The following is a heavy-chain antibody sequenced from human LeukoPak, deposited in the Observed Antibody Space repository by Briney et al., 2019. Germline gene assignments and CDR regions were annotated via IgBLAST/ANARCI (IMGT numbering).Heavy chain of an antibody. CDR2: MNPNSGNT. CDR3: AQNSHYYDSSGCHRSAAFDI. V-gene: IGHV1-8*01. J-gene: IGHJ3*02. CDR1: GYTFTSYD. D-gene: IGHD3-22*01. Sequence: GASVTLSCTASGYTFTSYDMNWVRQAPGQGLEWMGWMNPNSGNTDYAQTFQGRVTMTSNTSKSTAYMQLSSLRAEDTAVYYCAQNSHYYDSSGCHRSAAFDIWGQGTMVTVSS.